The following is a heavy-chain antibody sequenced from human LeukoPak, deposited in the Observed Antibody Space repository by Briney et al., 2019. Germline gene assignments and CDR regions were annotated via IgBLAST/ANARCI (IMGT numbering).Heavy chain of an antibody. CDR3: ARDEYYDYVWGSYRRGFDY. J-gene: IGHJ4*02. V-gene: IGHV4-4*07. CDR1: GGSISSYY. Sequence: SETLSLTCTVSGGSISSYYWSWIRQPAGKGLEWIGRIYTSGSTNYSPSLKSRVTMSVDTSKNQFSLKLSSVTAADTAVYYCARDEYYDYVWGSYRRGFDYWGQGTLVTVSS. D-gene: IGHD3-16*02. CDR2: IYTSGST.